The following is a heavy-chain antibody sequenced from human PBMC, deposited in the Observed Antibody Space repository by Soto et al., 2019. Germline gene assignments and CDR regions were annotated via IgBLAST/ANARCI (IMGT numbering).Heavy chain of an antibody. J-gene: IGHJ4*02. D-gene: IGHD3-10*01. CDR2: IGVSGDTT. V-gene: IGHV3-23*01. CDR3: AKVRRFGELRSLY. CDR1: GFTFSSYA. Sequence: EVQLLESGGGLVQPGGSLRLSCAASGFTFSSYAMSWVRQAPGKGLEWVSAIGVSGDTTYYADSVKGRFTISRDNSKNTLYPQMGSLRAEETDVYYCAKVRRFGELRSLYWGQGTLVTVSS.